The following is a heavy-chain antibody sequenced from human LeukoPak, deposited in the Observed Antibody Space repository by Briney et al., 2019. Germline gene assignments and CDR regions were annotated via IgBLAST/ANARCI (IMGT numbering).Heavy chain of an antibody. Sequence: GESLKISCKGSGYRFTNYWIGWVRQMPGKGLEWMGIIYPGDSETRYSPSFQGQVTISADKSISTAYLQWSSPKASDTAMYYCARGEMRYCSGGYCYDYCGQGTLVTVSS. J-gene: IGHJ4*02. CDR1: GYRFTNYW. CDR3: ARGEMRYCSGGYCYDY. CDR2: IYPGDSET. V-gene: IGHV5-51*01. D-gene: IGHD2-15*01.